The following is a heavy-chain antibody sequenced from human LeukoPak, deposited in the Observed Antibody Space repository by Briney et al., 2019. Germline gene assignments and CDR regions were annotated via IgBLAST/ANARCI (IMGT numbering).Heavy chain of an antibody. CDR3: ARGGPNWVEIDY. Sequence: PSETLSLTCTVSGGSINSSPYYWGWIRQPPGKGLEWIGHIYYSGSTNYNPSLKSRVTISVDTSKNQFSLKLSSVTAADTAVYYCARGGPNWVEIDYWGQGTLVTVSS. CDR1: GGSINSSPYY. J-gene: IGHJ4*02. D-gene: IGHD7-27*01. CDR2: IYYSGST. V-gene: IGHV4-61*05.